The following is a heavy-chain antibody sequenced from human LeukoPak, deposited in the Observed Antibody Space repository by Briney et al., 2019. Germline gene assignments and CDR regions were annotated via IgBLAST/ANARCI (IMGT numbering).Heavy chain of an antibody. D-gene: IGHD3-10*01. V-gene: IGHV3-23*01. J-gene: IGHJ4*02. CDR2: ISGSGGST. CDR3: AKDIVGYYYGSKPDY. Sequence: GGSLRLSCAASGFTFSSYAMSWVRQAPGKGLEWASAISGSGGSTYYADSVKGRFTISRDNSKNTLYLQMNSLRAEDTAVYYCAKDIVGYYYGSKPDYWGQGTLVTVSS. CDR1: GFTFSSYA.